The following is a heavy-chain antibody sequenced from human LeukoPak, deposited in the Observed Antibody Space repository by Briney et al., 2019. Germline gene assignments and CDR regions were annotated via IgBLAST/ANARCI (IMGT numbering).Heavy chain of an antibody. CDR2: AQYSGDT. J-gene: IGHJ3*01. V-gene: IGHV4-59*01. CDR3: AGYNVGSGWAQAFDV. CDR1: DHSIKDYY. Sequence: KPSETVSLTCTVSDHSIKDYYWNWLRQPPGKGREWLGFAQYSGDTNYNPSLKSRVTISMDTSRVQFSLKLASVTPADTALYYCAGYNVGSGWAQAFDVWGQETMVIVSS. D-gene: IGHD1-1*01.